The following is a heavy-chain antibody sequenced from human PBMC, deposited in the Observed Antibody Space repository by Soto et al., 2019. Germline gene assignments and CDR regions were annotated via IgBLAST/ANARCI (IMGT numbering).Heavy chain of an antibody. D-gene: IGHD6-13*01. J-gene: IGHJ6*02. CDR3: ARIVSGGIAAAGYGMDV. V-gene: IGHV2-70*11. CDR1: GFSLSTSGMC. Sequence: SGPTLVNPPQTLTLTCTFSGFSLSTSGMCVSWIRQPPGKALEWLARIDWDDDKYYSTSLKTRLTISKDTSKNQVVLTMTNMDPVDTATYYCARIVSGGIAAAGYGMDVWGQGTTVTVSS. CDR2: IDWDDDK.